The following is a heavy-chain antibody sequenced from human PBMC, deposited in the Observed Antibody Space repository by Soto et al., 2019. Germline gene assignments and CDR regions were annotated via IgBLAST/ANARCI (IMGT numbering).Heavy chain of an antibody. J-gene: IGHJ6*02. CDR1: GGSISSGGYY. CDR3: ARERYDFWSGYYTEYYYYYGMDV. Sequence: SETLSLTCTVSGGSISSGGYYWSWIRQHPGKGLEWIGYIYYSGSTYYNPSLKSRVTISVDTSKNQFSLKLSSVTAADTAVYYCARERYDFWSGYYTEYYYYYGMDVWGQGTTVT. V-gene: IGHV4-31*03. CDR2: IYYSGST. D-gene: IGHD3-3*01.